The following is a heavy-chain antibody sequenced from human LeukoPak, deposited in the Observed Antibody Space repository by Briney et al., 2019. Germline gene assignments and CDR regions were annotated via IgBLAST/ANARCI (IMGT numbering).Heavy chain of an antibody. V-gene: IGHV4-4*07. CDR1: GGSISRYS. CDR2: ISPSGST. J-gene: IGHJ6*03. D-gene: IGHD1-7*01. CDR3: ARQELYYYYMDV. Sequence: PSETLSLTCTVSGGSISRYSWSWIRQPAGKGLECIGHISPSGSTNYNPSLKSRVTMPVDTSKNQFSLKLSSVTAADTAVYYCARQELYYYYMDVWGKGTTVTVSS.